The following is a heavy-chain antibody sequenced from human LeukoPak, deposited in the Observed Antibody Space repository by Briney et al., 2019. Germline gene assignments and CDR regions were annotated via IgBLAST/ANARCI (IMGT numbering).Heavy chain of an antibody. J-gene: IGHJ4*02. CDR1: GGTFSSYA. Sequence: ASVKVSCKASGGTFSSYAISWVRQAPGQGLEWMGRIIPILGIANYAQKFQGRVTITADKSTSTAYMELSSLRSEDTAVYYCARGGVQLWLQYYFDYWGQGTLVTVSS. CDR3: ARGGVQLWLQYYFDY. CDR2: IIPILGIA. V-gene: IGHV1-69*04. D-gene: IGHD5-18*01.